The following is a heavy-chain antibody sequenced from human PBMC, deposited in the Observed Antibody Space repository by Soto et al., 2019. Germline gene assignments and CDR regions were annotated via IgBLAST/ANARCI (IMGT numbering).Heavy chain of an antibody. CDR2: IYHSGST. V-gene: IGHV4-4*02. Sequence: SETLSLTCAVSGGSISSSNWWSWVRQPPGKGLEWIGEIYHSGSTNYNPSLKSRVTISVDTSKNQFSLKLSSVTAADTAVYYCARPRVRGVIGNWFDPWGQGTLVTVSS. D-gene: IGHD3-10*01. CDR1: GGSISSSNW. CDR3: ARPRVRGVIGNWFDP. J-gene: IGHJ5*02.